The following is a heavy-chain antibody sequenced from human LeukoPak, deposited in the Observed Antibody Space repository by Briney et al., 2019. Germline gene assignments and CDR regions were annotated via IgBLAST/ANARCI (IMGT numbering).Heavy chain of an antibody. V-gene: IGHV3-23*01. CDR3: AKASWVSSDDAVL. CDR1: GFIFSSYA. D-gene: IGHD3-16*01. Sequence: GGSLRLSCAASGFIFSSYAMSWVRQAPARGLEWVLSLRGDGETFYADSVKGRFTLSRDESRNTVYLQMNNLRVEDTAVYFCAKASWVSSDDAVLWGQGTLVTVSS. J-gene: IGHJ4*02. CDR2: LRGDGET.